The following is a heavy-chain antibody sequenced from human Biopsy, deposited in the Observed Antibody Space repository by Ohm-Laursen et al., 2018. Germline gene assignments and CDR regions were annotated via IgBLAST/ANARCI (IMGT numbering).Heavy chain of an antibody. D-gene: IGHD2/OR15-2a*01. V-gene: IGHV4-59*07. CDR1: GGSISSYQ. Sequence: SDTLSLTWTVSGGSISSYQWTWIRQPPGKGLEWIGYLYNTGGTNYNPSLKSRVTISVDTSKNQFSLRLNSVTAADTAVYYCARATNSTGWPYYYFYGMDVWGQGTTVTVSS. CDR3: ARATNSTGWPYYYFYGMDV. J-gene: IGHJ6*02. CDR2: LYNTGGT.